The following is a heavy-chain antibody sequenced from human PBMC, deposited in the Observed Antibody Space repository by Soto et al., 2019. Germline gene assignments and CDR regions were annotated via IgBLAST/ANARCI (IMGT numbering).Heavy chain of an antibody. Sequence: ASETLSLTCTVSGDSMSSYYWSWIRQPPGKGLEWIGYIYYSGSTTYNPSLRSRVTMSVDTSKNQFSLRLSSVTAADTAVYYCAGDQGGTCQNWFDPWGQGALVTVSS. J-gene: IGHJ5*02. V-gene: IGHV4-59*01. CDR1: GDSMSSYY. CDR3: AGDQGGTCQNWFDP. D-gene: IGHD2-15*01. CDR2: IYYSGST.